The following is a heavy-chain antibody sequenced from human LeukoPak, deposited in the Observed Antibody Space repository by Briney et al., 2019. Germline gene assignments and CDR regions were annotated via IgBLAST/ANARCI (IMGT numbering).Heavy chain of an antibody. Sequence: SETLSLTCTVSGGSVSSGSYYWSWIRQPPGKGLEWIGYIYYSGGTNYNPSLKSRVTISIDTSKNQFSLKLSPVTAADTAVFYCARGGGYSYGYAFDIWGQGTMVTVS. CDR1: GGSVSSGSYY. CDR3: ARGGGYSYGYAFDI. CDR2: IYYSGGT. J-gene: IGHJ3*02. V-gene: IGHV4-61*01. D-gene: IGHD5-18*01.